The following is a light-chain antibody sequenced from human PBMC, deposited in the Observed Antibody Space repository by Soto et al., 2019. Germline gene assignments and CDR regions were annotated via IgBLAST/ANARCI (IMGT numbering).Light chain of an antibody. V-gene: IGKV3-11*01. CDR2: DAS. CDR3: QQRSNWPLT. Sequence: EIVLTQSPATLSLSPGERATISCRASQSVSSYLAWYQQKPGQAPRLFIYDASNRATGIPARFSGSGSGTDFTLIISSLEPEDFAVYYCQQRSNWPLTFGPGTKVDIK. J-gene: IGKJ3*01. CDR1: QSVSSY.